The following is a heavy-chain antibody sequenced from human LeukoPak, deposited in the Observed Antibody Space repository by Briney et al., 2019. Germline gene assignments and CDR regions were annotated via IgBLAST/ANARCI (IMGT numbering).Heavy chain of an antibody. J-gene: IGHJ4*02. CDR1: GYTFTSYD. CDR3: ARGGGEYSNSYPPSYFDY. CDR2: MNPNSGNT. D-gene: IGHD4-11*01. Sequence: GASVKVSCKASGYTFTSYDINWVRQATGQGLEWMGWMNPNSGNTGYAQKFQGRVTMTRNTSISTAYMELSSLRSEDTAVYYCARGGGEYSNSYPPSYFDYWGQGTLVTVSS. V-gene: IGHV1-8*01.